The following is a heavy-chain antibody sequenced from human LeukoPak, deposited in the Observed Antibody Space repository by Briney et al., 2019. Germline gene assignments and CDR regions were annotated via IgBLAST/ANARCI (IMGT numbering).Heavy chain of an antibody. CDR1: GFTFDDYA. CDR2: ISWDGGST. J-gene: IGHJ6*03. Sequence: TGGSLRLSCAASGFTFDDYAMHWVRHAPGKGLEWVSLISWDGGSTYYADSVKGRFTISRDNSKNSLYLQMNSLRAEDTALYYCAKDIGRYYYYYYMDVWGKGTTVTVSS. CDR3: AKDIGRYYYYYYMDV. V-gene: IGHV3-43D*03.